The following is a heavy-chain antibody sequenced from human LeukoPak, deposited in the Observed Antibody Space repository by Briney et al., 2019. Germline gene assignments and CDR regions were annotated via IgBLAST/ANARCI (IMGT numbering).Heavy chain of an antibody. V-gene: IGHV1-8*01. J-gene: IGHJ6*02. Sequence: KVSXKAXEXTFTSYDINWVRQATGQGLEWMGWMNPNSGNTGYAQKFQGRVTMTRNTSISTAYMELSSLRSEDTAVYYCARGYSSSWNYYYYGMDVWGQGTTVTVSS. D-gene: IGHD6-13*01. CDR3: ARGYSSSWNYYYYGMDV. CDR2: MNPNSGNT. CDR1: EXTFTSYD.